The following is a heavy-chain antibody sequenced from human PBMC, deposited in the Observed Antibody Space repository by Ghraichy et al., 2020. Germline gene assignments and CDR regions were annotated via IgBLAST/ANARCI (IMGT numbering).Heavy chain of an antibody. D-gene: IGHD2-15*01. CDR1: GYTFTGYY. Sequence: ASVKVSCKASGYTFTGYYMHWVRQAPGQGLEWMGRINPNSGGTNYAQKFQGRVTMTRDTSISTAYMELSRLRSDDTAVYYCARDAPGVVVVAATSRGHAFDIWGQGTMVTVSS. V-gene: IGHV1-2*06. CDR3: ARDAPGVVVVAATSRGHAFDI. CDR2: INPNSGGT. J-gene: IGHJ3*02.